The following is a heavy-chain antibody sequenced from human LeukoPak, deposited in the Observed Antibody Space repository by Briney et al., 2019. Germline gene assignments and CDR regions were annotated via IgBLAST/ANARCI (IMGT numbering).Heavy chain of an antibody. CDR1: GFTFSSYG. Sequence: GGSLRLSCAASGFTFSSYGMHWVRQAPGKGLEWVAFIRYDGSNKYYADSVKGRFTISRDNSKNTLYLQRNSLRAEDTAVYYCAKLPDSSGYYSLDYWGQGTLVTVSS. V-gene: IGHV3-30*02. D-gene: IGHD3-22*01. J-gene: IGHJ4*02. CDR3: AKLPDSSGYYSLDY. CDR2: IRYDGSNK.